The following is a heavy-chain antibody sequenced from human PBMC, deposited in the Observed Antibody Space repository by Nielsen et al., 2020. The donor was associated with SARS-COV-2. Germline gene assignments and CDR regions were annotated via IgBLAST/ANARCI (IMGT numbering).Heavy chain of an antibody. Sequence: SETLSLTCTVSGGSISSYYWGWIRQPPGKGLEWIGSIYYSGSTYYNPSLKSRVTISVDTSKNQFSLKLSSVTAADTAVYYCARLWFGDVNWFDPWGQGTLVTVSS. CDR1: GGSISSYY. J-gene: IGHJ5*02. D-gene: IGHD3-10*01. V-gene: IGHV4-39*01. CDR3: ARLWFGDVNWFDP. CDR2: IYYSGST.